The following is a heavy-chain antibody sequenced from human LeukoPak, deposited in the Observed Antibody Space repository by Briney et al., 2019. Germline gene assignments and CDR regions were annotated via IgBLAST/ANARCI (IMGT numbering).Heavy chain of an antibody. V-gene: IGHV1-3*01. CDR2: TNAGNGNT. J-gene: IGHJ5*02. Sequence: ASVKVSCKASGYTFTSYAMHWVRQAPGQRLEWMGWTNAGNGNTKYSQKFQGRVTITRDTSASTAYMELSSLRSEDTAVYYCARETHPYYYDSSGYYRNWFDPWGQGTLVTVSS. CDR1: GYTFTSYA. D-gene: IGHD3-22*01. CDR3: ARETHPYYYDSSGYYRNWFDP.